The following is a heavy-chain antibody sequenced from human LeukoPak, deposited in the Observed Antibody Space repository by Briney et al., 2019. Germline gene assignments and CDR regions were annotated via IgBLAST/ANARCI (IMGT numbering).Heavy chain of an antibody. CDR3: ARRSTVYDY. CDR1: ESTFSNDS. Sequence: GGSLRLSCAASESTFSNDSMNWVRQAPGKGLEWVSYISSSGSTIYYADSVKGRFTISRDNAKNSLYLQMNSLRAEDTAVYYCARRSTVYDYWGQGTLVTVSS. CDR2: ISSSGSTI. J-gene: IGHJ4*02. D-gene: IGHD4-17*01. V-gene: IGHV3-48*04.